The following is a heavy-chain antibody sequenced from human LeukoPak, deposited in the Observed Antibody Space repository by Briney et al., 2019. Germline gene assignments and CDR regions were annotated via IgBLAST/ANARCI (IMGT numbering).Heavy chain of an antibody. D-gene: IGHD2-21*02. CDR1: GFTFSSYA. V-gene: IGHV3-23*01. J-gene: IGHJ4*02. Sequence: PGGSLRLSCAASGFTFSSYAMRWVRQAPGKGLEWVSAISGSGGTTYYADSVKGQFTISRDNSKNTLYLQMNSLRAEDTAVYYCAKDPHIVVVTAIIDYWGQGTLVTVSS. CDR3: AKDPHIVVVTAIIDY. CDR2: ISGSGGTT.